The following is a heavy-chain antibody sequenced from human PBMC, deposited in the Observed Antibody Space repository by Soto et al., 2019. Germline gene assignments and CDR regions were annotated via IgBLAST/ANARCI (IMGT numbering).Heavy chain of an antibody. V-gene: IGHV6-1*01. Sequence: QSQTLSLTCAISGDSVSSNSAAWNWIRQSPSRGLEWLGRTYYRSKWYNDYAVSVKSRITINPDTSKNQFSLQLNSVTPEDTAVYYCAREADVVVVAATREKDYYYGMDVWGQGTTVTVSS. CDR1: GDSVSSNSAA. CDR2: TYYRSKWYN. D-gene: IGHD2-15*01. J-gene: IGHJ6*02. CDR3: AREADVVVVAATREKDYYYGMDV.